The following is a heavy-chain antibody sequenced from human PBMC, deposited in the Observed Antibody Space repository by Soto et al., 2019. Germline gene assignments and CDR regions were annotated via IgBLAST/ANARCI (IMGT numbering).Heavy chain of an antibody. Sequence: PSETLSLTCAVYGGSFSGYYWSWIRQPPGKGLEWIGEINHSGSTNYNPSLKSRVTISVDTSKNQFSLKLSSVTAADTAVYYCARGDLRWQRYYYYYYGMDVWGQGSTVTGSS. J-gene: IGHJ6*02. CDR2: INHSGST. CDR3: ARGDLRWQRYYYYYYGMDV. D-gene: IGHD4-17*01. CDR1: GGSFSGYY. V-gene: IGHV4-34*01.